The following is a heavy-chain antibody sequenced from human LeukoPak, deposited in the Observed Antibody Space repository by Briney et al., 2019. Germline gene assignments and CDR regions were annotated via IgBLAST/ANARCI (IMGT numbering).Heavy chain of an antibody. J-gene: IGHJ4*02. CDR1: GGSISSGDYY. Sequence: PSETLSLTCTVSGGSISSGDYYWSWIRQPAGKGLEWIGRMYISGETNYNPSLKSRVTVSLDTSKNHFSLKLNSVTAADTAVYFCASGIQGAGNNFWGQGTLVTVSS. D-gene: IGHD6-19*01. V-gene: IGHV4-61*02. CDR3: ASGIQGAGNNF. CDR2: MYISGET.